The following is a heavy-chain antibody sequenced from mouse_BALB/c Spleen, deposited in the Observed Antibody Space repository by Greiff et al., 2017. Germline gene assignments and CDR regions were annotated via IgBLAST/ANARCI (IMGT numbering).Heavy chain of an antibody. D-gene: IGHD2-4*01. CDR3: ARKGDDYDFDY. J-gene: IGHJ2*01. CDR1: GFTFSSYT. CDR2: ISNGGGST. Sequence: EVQVVESGGGLVQPGGSLKLSCAASGFTFSSYTMSWVRQTPEKRLEWVAYISNGGGSTYYPDTVKGRFTISRDNAKNTLYLQMSSLKSEDTAMYYCARKGDDYDFDYWGQGTTLTVSS. V-gene: IGHV5-12-2*01.